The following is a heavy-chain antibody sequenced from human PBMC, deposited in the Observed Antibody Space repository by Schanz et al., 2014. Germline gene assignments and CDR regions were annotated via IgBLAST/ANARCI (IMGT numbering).Heavy chain of an antibody. CDR2: IWYDENNK. CDR1: GFTFSSYG. J-gene: IGHJ4*02. Sequence: QVQLVESGGGVVQFGRSLRLSCVASGFTFSSYGMHWVRQAPGKGLEWVAVIWYDENNKYYADSVKGRFTISRDNSKNTLYLQKNSLRADDTAVHFCARAHGNNWYGKGLDYWGQGTQVTVSS. D-gene: IGHD1-1*01. V-gene: IGHV3-33*01. CDR3: ARAHGNNWYGKGLDY.